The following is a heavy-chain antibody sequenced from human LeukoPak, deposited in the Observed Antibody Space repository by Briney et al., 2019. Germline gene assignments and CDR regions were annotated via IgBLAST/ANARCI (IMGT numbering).Heavy chain of an antibody. V-gene: IGHV4-59*01. CDR2: IYYSGST. Sequence: PSETLSLTCTVSGGSISSYYWSWIRQPPGKGLEWIGYIYYSGSTNYNPSLKSRVTISIDTSKDQFSLKLSSVTAADTAVYYCARALESDIVVVPAAIEYAFDIWGQGTMVTVSS. CDR1: GGSISSYY. D-gene: IGHD2-2*01. CDR3: ARALESDIVVVPAAIEYAFDI. J-gene: IGHJ3*02.